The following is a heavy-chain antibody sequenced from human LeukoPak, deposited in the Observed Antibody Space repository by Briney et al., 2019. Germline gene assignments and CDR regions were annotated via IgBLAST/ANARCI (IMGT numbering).Heavy chain of an antibody. CDR2: IYHSGST. CDR1: GYSISSGYY. V-gene: IGHV4-38-2*01. J-gene: IGHJ3*02. Sequence: SETLSLTCAVSGYSISSGYYWGWIRQPPGKGLEWIGSIYHSGSTYYNPSLKSRVTISVDTSKNQFSLKLSSVTAADTAVYYCARSHMIVVVPGAFDIWGHGTMVTVSS. CDR3: ARSHMIVVVPGAFDI. D-gene: IGHD3-22*01.